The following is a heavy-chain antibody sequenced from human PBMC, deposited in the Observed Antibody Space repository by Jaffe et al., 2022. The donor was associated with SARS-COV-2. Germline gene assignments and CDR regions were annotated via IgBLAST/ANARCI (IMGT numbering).Heavy chain of an antibody. CDR2: IYYSGST. Sequence: QVQLQESGPGLVKPSETLSLTCTVSGDSLNNYYWSWIRESPGKGLEWIGYIYYSGSTKYKPSLNSRVTMSLDTSKNQVSLKLKSVTVADTAVYYCARSHRGGDFWSAYYNHNYGLDVWGQGTTVTVSS. V-gene: IGHV4-59*01. D-gene: IGHD3-3*01. J-gene: IGHJ6*02. CDR3: ARSHRGGDFWSAYYNHNYGLDV. CDR1: GDSLNNYY.